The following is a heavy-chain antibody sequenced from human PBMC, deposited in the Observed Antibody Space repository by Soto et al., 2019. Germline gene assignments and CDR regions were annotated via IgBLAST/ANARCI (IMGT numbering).Heavy chain of an antibody. CDR3: AKVYSGNYFRSGYYFDY. V-gene: IGHV3-23*01. CDR1: GFTFTDYA. Sequence: EVQLLESGGGLVQPGGSLRLSCAASGFTFTDYAMSWVRQAPGKGLEWCSGICGNGGITYYAESVKGRFSISRDNSKNTLYLQMNSLSAEDTAVYYCAKVYSGNYFRSGYYFDYWGQGTLVPVSS. J-gene: IGHJ4*02. D-gene: IGHD1-26*01. CDR2: ICGNGGIT.